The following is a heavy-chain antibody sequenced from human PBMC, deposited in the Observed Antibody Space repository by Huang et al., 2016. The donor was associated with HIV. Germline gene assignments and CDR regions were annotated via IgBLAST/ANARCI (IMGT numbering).Heavy chain of an antibody. Sequence: QVQLQESGPGLVKPSETLSLTCTVSDGSISSHFWSWIRQPPGKGLDWIATINPSGVSNYNPSLEGRVTLSKDSDKEKLSLKRQSVTAADTAVYYCARDGAYQYDSRAYYRDFWGQGTLVTVSS. CDR1: DGSISSHF. J-gene: IGHJ4*02. D-gene: IGHD3-22*01. CDR3: ARDGAYQYDSRAYYRDF. V-gene: IGHV4-59*11. CDR2: INPSGVS.